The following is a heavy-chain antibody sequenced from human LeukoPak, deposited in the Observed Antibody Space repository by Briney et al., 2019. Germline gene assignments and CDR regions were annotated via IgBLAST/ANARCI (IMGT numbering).Heavy chain of an antibody. D-gene: IGHD5-24*01. J-gene: IGHJ4*02. Sequence: GGSLRLSCTASGFTFGDYAMSWFRQAPGKGLEWVGFIRSKAYGGTTEYAASVKGRFTISRDDSKSIVYLQMNSLKTEDTAVYYCTREGLRWLKYYFDYWGQGTLVTVSS. CDR1: GFTFGDYA. CDR3: TREGLRWLKYYFDY. CDR2: IRSKAYGGTT. V-gene: IGHV3-49*03.